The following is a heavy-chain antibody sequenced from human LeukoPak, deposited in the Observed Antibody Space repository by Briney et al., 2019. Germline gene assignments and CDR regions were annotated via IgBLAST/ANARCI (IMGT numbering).Heavy chain of an antibody. CDR3: AKDSGSYLDY. D-gene: IGHD1-26*01. CDR1: GFTFSSYG. J-gene: IGHJ4*02. V-gene: IGHV3-30*18. CDR2: ISYDGSNK. Sequence: GGSLRLSCAASGFTFSSYGMHWVRQAPGKGLEWVAVISYDGSNKYYADSVKGRFTISRDNAKNTLYLQMNSLRAEDTGVYYCAKDSGSYLDYWGQGTLVTVSS.